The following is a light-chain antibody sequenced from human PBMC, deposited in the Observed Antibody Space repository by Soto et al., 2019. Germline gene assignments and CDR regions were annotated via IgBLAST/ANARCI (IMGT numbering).Light chain of an antibody. Sequence: EIVLTQSPGSLSLSPGQRATLSCRASQSVDTTFFAWYQKKPGQAPRLLIQGASKRATGIPDRFSGSGSGTDFTLIISSLEPEDFAVYYCQQYMSSVTFGQGTNVEIK. CDR1: QSVDTTF. CDR3: QQYMSSVT. J-gene: IGKJ1*01. CDR2: GAS. V-gene: IGKV3-20*01.